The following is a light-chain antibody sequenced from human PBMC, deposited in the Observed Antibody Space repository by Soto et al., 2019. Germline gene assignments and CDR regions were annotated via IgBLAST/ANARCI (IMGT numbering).Light chain of an antibody. J-gene: IGLJ1*01. CDR1: SSDVGAYNY. CDR3: SSYTSSRILGV. CDR2: DVS. Sequence: QSVLTQPASVSGSPGRSITISCTGTSSDVGAYNYVSWYQQHPGKAPKLMIYDVSNRPSGVSNRFSGSKSGNTASLTISGLQPEDEADYYCSSYTSSRILGVFRTGTKVTVL. V-gene: IGLV2-14*03.